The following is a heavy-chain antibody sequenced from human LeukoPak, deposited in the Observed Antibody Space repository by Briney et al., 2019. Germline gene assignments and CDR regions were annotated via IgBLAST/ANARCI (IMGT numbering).Heavy chain of an antibody. D-gene: IGHD3-9*01. CDR2: VSYTRGT. Sequence: PSGTLSLTCTVSGSSISSSNYNWGWIRQPPGKGLEWLGCVSYTRGTYYTPSLKSRVAISVDTSRNQFSLKLTSVTAADTAVYFCVRLRYFDNTFDYWGQGTLVTVSS. CDR3: VRLRYFDNTFDY. V-gene: IGHV4-39*01. CDR1: GSSISSSNYN. J-gene: IGHJ4*02.